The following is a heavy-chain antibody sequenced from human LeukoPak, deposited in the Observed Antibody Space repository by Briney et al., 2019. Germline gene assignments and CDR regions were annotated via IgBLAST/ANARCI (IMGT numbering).Heavy chain of an antibody. Sequence: GGSLRLSCAASGFTFSSYSMNWVRQAPGKGLEWVSSISSSSSYIYYADSVKGRFTISRDNAKNSLYLQMNSLRAEDTAVYYCARVVAAVAGTVDHDYWGQGTLVTVSS. D-gene: IGHD6-19*01. CDR1: GFTFSSYS. V-gene: IGHV3-21*01. J-gene: IGHJ4*02. CDR2: ISSSSSYI. CDR3: ARVVAAVAGTVDHDY.